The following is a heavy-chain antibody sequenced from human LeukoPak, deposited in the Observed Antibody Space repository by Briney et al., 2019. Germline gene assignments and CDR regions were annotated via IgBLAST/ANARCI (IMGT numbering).Heavy chain of an antibody. V-gene: IGHV4-39*07. CDR1: GGSISSSSYY. D-gene: IGHD3-22*01. CDR3: ARETRNYYDSPAYYSFDY. Sequence: SETLSLTCTVSGGSISSSSYYWGWIRQPPGKGLEWIGSIYHSGSTYYNPSLKSRVTISVDTTKNQFSLKLSSVTAADTAVYYCARETRNYYDSPAYYSFDYWGQGTLVTVSS. CDR2: IYHSGST. J-gene: IGHJ4*02.